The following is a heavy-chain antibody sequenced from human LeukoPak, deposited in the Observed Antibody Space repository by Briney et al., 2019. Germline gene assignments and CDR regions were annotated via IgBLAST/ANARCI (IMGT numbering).Heavy chain of an antibody. Sequence: SQTLSLTCTVSGGSISSGGYYWSWIRQHPGKGLEWIGCIYYSGTTYYHPSLTSRVAISVDTSKNQFSLKLSSVTAADTAVYYCARSGAVTTWNYWGQGTLVTVSS. V-gene: IGHV4-31*03. CDR1: GGSISSGGYY. CDR3: ARSGAVTTWNY. D-gene: IGHD4-17*01. CDR2: IYYSGTT. J-gene: IGHJ4*02.